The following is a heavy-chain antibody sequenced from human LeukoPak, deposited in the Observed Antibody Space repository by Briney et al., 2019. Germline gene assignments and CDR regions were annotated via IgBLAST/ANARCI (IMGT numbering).Heavy chain of an antibody. V-gene: IGHV1-2*02. D-gene: IGHD5-18*01. CDR1: GYTFTGYY. CDR2: INPNSGGT. Sequence: ASVKVSCKASGYTFTGYYMHWVRQAPGQGLEWMGWINPNSGGTNYALKFQGRVTMTRDTSISTAYMELSRLRSDDTAVYYCARAYSYVSIDPWGQGTLVTVSS. CDR3: ARAYSYVSIDP. J-gene: IGHJ5*02.